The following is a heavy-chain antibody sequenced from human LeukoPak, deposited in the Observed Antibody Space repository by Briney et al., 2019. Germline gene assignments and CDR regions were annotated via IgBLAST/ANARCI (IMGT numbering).Heavy chain of an antibody. CDR3: ARAPGDTAMVRTHFFDY. J-gene: IGHJ4*02. V-gene: IGHV3-23*01. CDR1: GFTFSSYA. D-gene: IGHD5-18*01. Sequence: PGGSLRLSCAASGFTFSSYAMSWVRQAPGKGLEWVSAISGSGGSTYYADSVKGRFTISRDNSKNTLYLQMNSLRAEDTAVYYCARAPGDTAMVRTHFFDYWGQGTLVTVSS. CDR2: ISGSGGST.